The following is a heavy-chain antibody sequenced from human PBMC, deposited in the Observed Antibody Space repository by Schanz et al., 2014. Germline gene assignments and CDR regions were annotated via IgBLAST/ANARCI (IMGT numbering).Heavy chain of an antibody. CDR1: GGTFSSDT. CDR2: IVPIAGIT. J-gene: IGHJ5*02. V-gene: IGHV1-69*08. D-gene: IGHD3-22*01. CDR3: AKEVGLYDRGWFDP. Sequence: QVHLVQSGAEVKKPGSSVKVSCKASGGTFSSDTFSWVRQAPGQGLEWMGRIVPIAGITIYAQRFQGRVTITADKSSDTAYMELSSQRSEDTAGYYCAKEVGLYDRGWFDPWGQGTLVTVSS.